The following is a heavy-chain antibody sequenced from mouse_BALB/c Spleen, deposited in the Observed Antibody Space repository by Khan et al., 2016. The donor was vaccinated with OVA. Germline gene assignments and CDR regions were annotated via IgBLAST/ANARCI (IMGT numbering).Heavy chain of an antibody. CDR3: ARQPGYYGGSAMDF. J-gene: IGHJ4*01. D-gene: IGHD2-3*01. V-gene: IGHV5-6*01. CDR2: ISSGGTYT. CDR1: GFTFSSYG. Sequence: EVELVESGGDLVKPGGSLKLSCAASGFTFSSYGMSWVRQTPDKRLEWVAAISSGGTYTYSPDSLKARFTISRDNAKNTPSLQMSSLKSEDTAIYYCARQPGYYGGSAMDFWGQGTSVTVSS.